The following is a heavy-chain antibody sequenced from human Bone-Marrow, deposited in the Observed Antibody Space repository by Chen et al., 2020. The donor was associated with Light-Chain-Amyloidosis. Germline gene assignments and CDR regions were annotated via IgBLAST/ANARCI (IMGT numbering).Heavy chain of an antibody. V-gene: IGHV5-51*01. Sequence: EQSGPEVKKPGESLKISCKGSGYTFPNYWIGWVRQMPGKGLEWMGVIYPDDSDARYSPSFEGQVTISVDKSITTAYLQWRSLKASDTAMYYCARRRDGYNFDYWGQGTLVTVSS. CDR2: IYPDDSDA. D-gene: IGHD5-12*01. CDR1: GYTFPNYW. J-gene: IGHJ4*02. CDR3: ARRRDGYNFDY.